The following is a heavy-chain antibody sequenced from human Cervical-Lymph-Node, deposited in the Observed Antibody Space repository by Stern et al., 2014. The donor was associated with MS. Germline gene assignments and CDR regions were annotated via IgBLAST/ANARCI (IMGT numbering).Heavy chain of an antibody. CDR3: ARGHIPYAYNYLFDY. CDR2: VWYDGSTA. J-gene: IGHJ4*02. D-gene: IGHD5-24*01. CDR1: GFTFRSYG. V-gene: IGHV3-33*01. Sequence: VQLVDSGGGVVQPGTSLRLSCAASGFTFRSYGMHLVRQAPGKGLEWVALVWYDGSTAYYRNSVKGRFTISRDNSNNTLFLQMNSLTAEDTAVYYCARGHIPYAYNYLFDYWGQGTLVTVSS.